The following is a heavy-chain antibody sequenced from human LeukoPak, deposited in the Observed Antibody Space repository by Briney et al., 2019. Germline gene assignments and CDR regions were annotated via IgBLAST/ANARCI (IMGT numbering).Heavy chain of an antibody. CDR3: ATYTHWVAGDV. D-gene: IGHD3-16*01. J-gene: IGHJ4*02. Sequence: GGSLRLSCAASGFTFSSYSMNWVRQAPGKGLEWVSSISSSSSYIYYADSVKGRFTISRDNAKNSLHLQMGSLRAEDTAVYYCATYTHWVAGDVWGQGTLVTVSS. CDR2: ISSSSSYI. V-gene: IGHV3-21*01. CDR1: GFTFSSYS.